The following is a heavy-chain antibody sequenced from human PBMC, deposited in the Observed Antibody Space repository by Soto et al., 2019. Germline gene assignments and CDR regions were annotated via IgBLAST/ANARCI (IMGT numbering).Heavy chain of an antibody. D-gene: IGHD3-10*01. CDR2: LYTGAKR. V-gene: IGHV3-53*01. CDR3: ARAGGFGAYGMDV. CDR1: GFAVSSND. Sequence: PGGSLRLSWVASGFAVSSNDMTWFRQAPGMALECFSILYTGAKRDYAATVKGRVTVSRDNVKNIVFIQMNSLRLEDRRGYYWARAGGFGAYGMDVRGQGTTVTVS. J-gene: IGHJ6*02.